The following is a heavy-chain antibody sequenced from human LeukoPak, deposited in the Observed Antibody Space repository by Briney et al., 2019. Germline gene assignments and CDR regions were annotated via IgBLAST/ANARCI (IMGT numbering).Heavy chain of an antibody. CDR1: GFTVSTNY. CDR2: IYSGGDT. D-gene: IGHD3-10*01. Sequence: GGSLRLSCAASGFTVSTNYMTWVRQAPGKGLEWVSVIYSGGDTYYSDSVKGRFTISRDNAKNSLYLQMNSLRAEDTAVYYCARGHGSGSYYNLPFDYWGQGTLVTVSS. J-gene: IGHJ4*02. V-gene: IGHV3-53*01. CDR3: ARGHGSGSYYNLPFDY.